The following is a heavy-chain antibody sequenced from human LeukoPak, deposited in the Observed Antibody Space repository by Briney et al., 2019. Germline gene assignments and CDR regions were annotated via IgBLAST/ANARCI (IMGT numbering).Heavy chain of an antibody. Sequence: SETLSLTCTVSGGSISSYYWGWIRQPAGKGLEWIGRIYTSGSTNYNPSLKSRVTMSVDTSKNQFSLKLSSVTAADTAVYYCARDIWFGESPYYFDYWGQGTLVTVSS. CDR1: GGSISSYY. CDR3: ARDIWFGESPYYFDY. D-gene: IGHD3-10*01. J-gene: IGHJ4*02. V-gene: IGHV4-4*07. CDR2: IYTSGST.